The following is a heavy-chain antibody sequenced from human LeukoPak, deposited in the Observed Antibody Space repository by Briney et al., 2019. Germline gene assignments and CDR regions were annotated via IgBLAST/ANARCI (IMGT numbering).Heavy chain of an antibody. D-gene: IGHD2-21*02. CDR1: GVIFSNCS. CDR2: ISGDNSRT. CDR3: AKGDCTFIDCYVKDF. J-gene: IGHJ4*02. Sequence: WGSLSLSCAASGVIFSNCSMSWIRQPPGKGLEWVSAISGDNSRTLYSHSGKGRFTVSRYKSKNTLHLQTNSLRAEDTAVYYCAKGDCTFIDCYVKDFWGQGTLVTVSS. V-gene: IGHV3-23*01.